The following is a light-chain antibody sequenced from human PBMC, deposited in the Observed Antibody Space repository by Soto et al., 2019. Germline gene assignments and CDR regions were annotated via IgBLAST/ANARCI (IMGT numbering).Light chain of an antibody. J-gene: IGLJ2*01. V-gene: IGLV1-40*01. CDR1: SSNIGAGYD. CDR2: GNR. Sequence: QSVLTQPPSVSGAPGQRVTISCTGSSSNIGAGYDVHWYQQLPGTAPKLFIYGNRNRPSGVPDRFSGSKSGTSASLAITGLQAEDEADYYCQSYDSSLSGSVFGGGTKVTVL. CDR3: QSYDSSLSGSV.